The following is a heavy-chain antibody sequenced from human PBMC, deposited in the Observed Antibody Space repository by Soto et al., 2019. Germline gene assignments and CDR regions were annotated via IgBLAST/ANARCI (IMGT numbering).Heavy chain of an antibody. CDR3: ARYGYSYGQNWFDP. D-gene: IGHD5-18*01. CDR2: IHYSGST. V-gene: IGHV4-61*01. Sequence: PSETLSLTCSVSGGFVSSVNYYWSWIRQPPGKGLEWIGHIHYSGSTNYNPSLKSRVTMSVDTSKNQFSLKLSSVTAADTAVYYCARYGYSYGQNWFDPWGQGTLVTVSS. CDR1: GGFVSSVNYY. J-gene: IGHJ5*02.